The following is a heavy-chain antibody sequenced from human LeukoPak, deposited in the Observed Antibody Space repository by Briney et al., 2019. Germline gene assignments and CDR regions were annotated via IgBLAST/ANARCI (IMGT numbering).Heavy chain of an antibody. Sequence: GASVKVSFKASGGTFSSYAISWVRQAPGQGLEWMGGIIPIFGTANYAQKFQGRVTITADESTSTAYMELSSLRSEDTAVYYCARVSPGTVTTLDYWGQGTLVTVSS. CDR3: ARVSPGTVTTLDY. V-gene: IGHV1-69*13. J-gene: IGHJ4*02. D-gene: IGHD4-17*01. CDR1: GGTFSSYA. CDR2: IIPIFGTA.